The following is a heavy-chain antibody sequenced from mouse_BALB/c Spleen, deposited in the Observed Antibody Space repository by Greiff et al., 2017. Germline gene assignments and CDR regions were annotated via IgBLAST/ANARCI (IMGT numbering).Heavy chain of an antibody. Sequence: EVKLVESGAELVRPGALVKLSCKASGFNIKDYYMHWVKQRPEQGLEWIGWIDPENGNTIYDPKFQGKASITADTSSNTAYLQLSSLTSEDTAVYYCAALFDYWGQGTTLTVSS. CDR1: GFNIKDYY. CDR3: AALFDY. V-gene: IGHV14-1*02. J-gene: IGHJ2*01. CDR2: IDPENGNT.